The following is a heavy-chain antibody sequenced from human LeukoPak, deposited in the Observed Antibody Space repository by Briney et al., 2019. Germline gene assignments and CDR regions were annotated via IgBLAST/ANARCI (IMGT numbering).Heavy chain of an antibody. CDR2: IYYSGST. J-gene: IGHJ4*02. CDR3: AVVVGATRGTYYFDY. V-gene: IGHV4-39*01. CDR1: GGSINNYY. Sequence: SETLSLTCSVSGGSINNYYWGWIRQPPGKGLEWIGSIYYSGSTYYNPSLKSRVTISVDTSKNQFSLKLSSVTAADTAVYYCAVVVGATRGTYYFDYWGQGTLVTVSS. D-gene: IGHD1-26*01.